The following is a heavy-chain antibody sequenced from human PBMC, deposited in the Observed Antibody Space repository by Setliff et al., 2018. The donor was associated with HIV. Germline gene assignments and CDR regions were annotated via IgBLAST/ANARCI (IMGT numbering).Heavy chain of an antibody. Sequence: SETLSLTCAVYGGSFSGYYWSWIRQPPGKGLEWIGEINHGGSTDSNPSLKSRVTISVDTSKNQFSLNLTSVTAADTAAYYCAREWRGRYYYYMDVWGKGTTVTVSS. D-gene: IGHD3-10*01. CDR3: AREWRGRYYYYMDV. J-gene: IGHJ6*03. CDR1: GGSFSGYY. CDR2: INHGGST. V-gene: IGHV4-34*01.